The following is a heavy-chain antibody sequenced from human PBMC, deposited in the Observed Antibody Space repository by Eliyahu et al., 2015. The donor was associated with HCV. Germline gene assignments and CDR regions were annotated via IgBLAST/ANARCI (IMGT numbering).Heavy chain of an antibody. D-gene: IGHD3-10*01. CDR1: GYTFTXSY. Sequence: QILLVQSGAEVKKPGASVKVPCXASGYTFTXSYIHWVRQAPGQGLEWMGRINPDSGGTDYPQKFQGRVTMTRDTSINTVYMELSRLTSDDTAVYYCARDLVATISTSHYYYYGMDVWGQGATVTVSS. CDR3: ARDLVATISTSHYYYYGMDV. V-gene: IGHV1-2*02. J-gene: IGHJ6*02. CDR2: INPDSGGT.